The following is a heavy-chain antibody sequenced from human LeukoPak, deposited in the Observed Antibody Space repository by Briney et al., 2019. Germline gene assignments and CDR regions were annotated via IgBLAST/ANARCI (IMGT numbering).Heavy chain of an antibody. CDR1: GFTVSSNS. CDR2: IYSDNT. J-gene: IGHJ5*02. Sequence: AGGSLRLSCTVSGFTVSSNSMSWVRQAPGKGLEWVSFIYSDNTHYSDSVKGRFTISRDNSKNTLYLQMNSLRAEDTAMYYCARRGYIAAAGTGIYNWFDPWGQGTLVTVSS. CDR3: ARRGYIAAAGTGIYNWFDP. D-gene: IGHD6-13*01. V-gene: IGHV3-53*01.